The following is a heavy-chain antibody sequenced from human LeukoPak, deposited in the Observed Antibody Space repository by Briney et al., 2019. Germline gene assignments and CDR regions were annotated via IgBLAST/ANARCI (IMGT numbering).Heavy chain of an antibody. J-gene: IGHJ4*01. CDR2: INHSGST. CDR3: TRGKPETVFDS. Sequence: SETLSLTCAVYGGSFSGYYWSWIRQPPGKGLEWIGEINHSGSTNYNPSLKTRVTISLDRSKDQFSLKLTSVTAADTAVYYCTRGKPETVFDSWGRGTLVTVSS. V-gene: IGHV4-34*01. CDR1: GGSFSGYY.